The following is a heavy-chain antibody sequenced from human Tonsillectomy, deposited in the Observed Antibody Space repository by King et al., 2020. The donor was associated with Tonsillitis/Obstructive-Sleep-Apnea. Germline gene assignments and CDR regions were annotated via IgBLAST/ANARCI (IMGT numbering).Heavy chain of an antibody. V-gene: IGHV3-30*01. J-gene: IGHJ4*02. CDR2: ISYDGSNK. D-gene: IGHD3-16*01. Sequence: VQLVESGGGVVQPGRSLRLSCAASGFTFSSYAMHWVRQAPGKGLEWVAVISYDGSNKYYADSVKGRFTISRDNSKTTLYLQMNSLRAEDTAVFYCARRGESWGSSPFDYWGQGTLVTVSS. CDR3: ARRGESWGSSPFDY. CDR1: GFTFSSYA.